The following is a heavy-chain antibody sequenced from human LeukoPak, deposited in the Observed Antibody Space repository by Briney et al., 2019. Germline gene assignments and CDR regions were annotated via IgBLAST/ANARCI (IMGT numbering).Heavy chain of an antibody. CDR1: RFTFSTYG. V-gene: IGHV3-30*02. D-gene: IGHD6-13*01. Sequence: GGSLRLSCAASRFTFSTYGMHWVRQAPGKGLEWVAFIRYDGSDKYYADSVKGRFTISRDNAKNSLYLQMNSLRAEDTAVYYCAREPSYSSSWYTSCDYWGQGTLVTVSS. CDR3: AREPSYSSSWYTSCDY. J-gene: IGHJ4*02. CDR2: IRYDGSDK.